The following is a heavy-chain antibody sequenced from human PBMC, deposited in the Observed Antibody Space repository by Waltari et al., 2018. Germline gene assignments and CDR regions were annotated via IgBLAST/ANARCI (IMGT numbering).Heavy chain of an antibody. CDR1: GFTFSCCA. J-gene: IGHJ4*02. CDR3: AKLAGISAWYFDY. Sequence: EVQVLESGGGLVQPGGSLRLSGAASGFTFSCCAMSWVRQAPGKGLEWVSTVNNGGDDTYYADSVRGRFTISRDNSKNTLYLQVNSLRAEDTAIYYCAKLAGISAWYFDYWGQGTLVTVSS. D-gene: IGHD1-1*01. V-gene: IGHV3-23*01. CDR2: VNNGGDDT.